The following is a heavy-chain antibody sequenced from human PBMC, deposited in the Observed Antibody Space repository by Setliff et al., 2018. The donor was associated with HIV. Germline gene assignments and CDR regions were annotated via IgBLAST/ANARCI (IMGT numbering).Heavy chain of an antibody. CDR2: IYSSGIT. J-gene: IGHJ4*02. V-gene: IGHV4-61*02. CDR3: ARDPYCPNTCYEDFTFDS. D-gene: IGHD2-8*01. CDR1: GGSISSGSYF. Sequence: SETLSLTCTVSGGSISSGSYFWNWIRQPAGKGLEWIGRIYSSGITNYNPSLKSRLTISLDTSKNQFSLQVTSVTAADTAVYYCARDPYCPNTCYEDFTFDSWGQGTLVTVPQ.